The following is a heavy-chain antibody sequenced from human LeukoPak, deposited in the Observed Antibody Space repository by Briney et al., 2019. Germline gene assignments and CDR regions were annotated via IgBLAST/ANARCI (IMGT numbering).Heavy chain of an antibody. Sequence: GGSLRLSCAASGFTFDNYAMNWVRQGPGKGLEWVSTISGTGSRIYYADSVKGRFIISRDNSKNTVYLQMNSLRAEDTALYHCAKDLDDILSGYWGMDVWGQGTTVTVSS. J-gene: IGHJ6*02. V-gene: IGHV3-23*01. CDR1: GFTFDNYA. CDR2: ISGTGSRI. CDR3: AKDLDDILSGYWGMDV. D-gene: IGHD3-9*01.